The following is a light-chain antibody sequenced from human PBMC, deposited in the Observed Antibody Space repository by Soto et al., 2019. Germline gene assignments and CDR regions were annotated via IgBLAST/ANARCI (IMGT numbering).Light chain of an antibody. CDR3: QQYNNWPPT. J-gene: IGKJ5*01. CDR1: QSVSSN. Sequence: EIVMTQSPATLSVSPGERATLSCRASQSVSSNLAWYQQKPGQAPRLLIYGASTRATGISARFSGSRSGTDFTLTISSLQSEDFAVYYCQQYNNWPPTFGQGTRLEI. V-gene: IGKV3-15*01. CDR2: GAS.